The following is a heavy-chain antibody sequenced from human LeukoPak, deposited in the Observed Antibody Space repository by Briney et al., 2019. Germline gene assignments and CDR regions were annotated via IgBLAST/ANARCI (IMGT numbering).Heavy chain of an antibody. CDR2: IYHSGST. CDR3: ARNPTYDSSGYWSDY. J-gene: IGHJ4*02. CDR1: GGSISSSNW. D-gene: IGHD3-22*01. Sequence: SETLSLTCTVSGGSISSSNWWSWVRQPPGRGLEWIGEIYHSGSTNYNPSPKSRVTISVDKSKNQFSLKLSSVTAADTAVYYCARNPTYDSSGYWSDYWGQGTLVTVSS. V-gene: IGHV4-4*02.